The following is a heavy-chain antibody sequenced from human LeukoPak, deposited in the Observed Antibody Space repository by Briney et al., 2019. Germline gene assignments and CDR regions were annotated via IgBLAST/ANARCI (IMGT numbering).Heavy chain of an antibody. CDR3: ARGRYSGGWYHSARFDY. V-gene: IGHV4-34*01. J-gene: IGHJ4*02. Sequence: SETLSLTCAVYGGSFSGYYWSWIRQPPGKGLEWIGEINHSGSTNYNPSLKSRVTISVDTSKNQFSLKLSSVTAADTAVYYCARGRYSGGWYHSARFDYWGQGTLVTVSS. CDR2: INHSGST. CDR1: GGSFSGYY. D-gene: IGHD6-19*01.